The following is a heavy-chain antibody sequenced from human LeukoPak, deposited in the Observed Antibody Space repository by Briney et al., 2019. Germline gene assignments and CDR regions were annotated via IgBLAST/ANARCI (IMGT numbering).Heavy chain of an antibody. CDR2: IKQDGSEK. CDR1: GFTFSSYW. CDR3: ARDDSGDYNWFDP. D-gene: IGHD4-17*01. J-gene: IGHJ5*02. Sequence: GGSLRLSCAASGFTFSSYWMSWVRQAPGKGLEWVANIKQDGSEKYYVDSVKGRFTISRDNAKNSLYLQMNSLRAEATAVYCCARDDSGDYNWFDPWGQGTLVTVSS. V-gene: IGHV3-7*01.